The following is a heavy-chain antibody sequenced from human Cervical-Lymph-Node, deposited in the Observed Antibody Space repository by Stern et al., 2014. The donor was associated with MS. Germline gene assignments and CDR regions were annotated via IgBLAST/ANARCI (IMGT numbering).Heavy chain of an antibody. CDR2: ISSSGSTN. Sequence: VQLEESGAGLVKPGGSLRLSCAASGFTFSDYIMSLIRQAPGKGLELVSYISSSGSTNYYADSVKGRFTISSDNAKNSLYLQMNSLRAEDTAVYYCAREDGDYGGGYYSYYGMDVWGQGTTVTVSS. CDR1: GFTFSDYI. CDR3: AREDGDYGGGYYSYYGMDV. V-gene: IGHV3-11*01. D-gene: IGHD4-17*01. J-gene: IGHJ6*02.